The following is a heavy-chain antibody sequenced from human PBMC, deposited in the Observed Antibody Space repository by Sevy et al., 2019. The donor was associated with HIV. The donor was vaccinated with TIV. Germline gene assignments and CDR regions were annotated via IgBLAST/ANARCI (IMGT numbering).Heavy chain of an antibody. Sequence: SETLSLTCTVSGGSISSYYWSWIRQPAGKGLEWIGRIYTSGSTNYNPSLKSRVTMSVDTSKNQFSLKLSPVTAADTAVYYCARDFKERTYYYGSGSYYYYMDVWGKGTTVTVSS. V-gene: IGHV4-4*07. CDR3: ARDFKERTYYYGSGSYYYYMDV. D-gene: IGHD3-10*01. CDR2: IYTSGST. J-gene: IGHJ6*03. CDR1: GGSISSYY.